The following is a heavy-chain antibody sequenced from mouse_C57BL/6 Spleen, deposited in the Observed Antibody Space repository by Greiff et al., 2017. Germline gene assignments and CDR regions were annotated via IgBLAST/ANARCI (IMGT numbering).Heavy chain of an antibody. V-gene: IGHV2-2*01. Sequence: QVQLQQSGPGLVQPSQRLYLTCTVSGFSLTSYGVHWVRQTPGKGLEWLGVIWSGGSSDYNADFISRMSISKDNSKSQVVYKMNSLQTDDTSVYYCATWCYLYSIDYWGQGTSVTVSS. D-gene: IGHD1-1*02. CDR2: IWSGGSS. CDR1: GFSLTSYG. J-gene: IGHJ4*01. CDR3: ATWCYLYSIDY.